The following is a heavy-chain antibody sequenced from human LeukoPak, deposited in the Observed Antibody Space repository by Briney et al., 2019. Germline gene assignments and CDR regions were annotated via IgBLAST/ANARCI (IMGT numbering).Heavy chain of an antibody. V-gene: IGHV3-23*01. CDR1: GFTLSSYA. D-gene: IGHD2-21*01. Sequence: GGSLRLSCAASGFTLSSYAMSWVRQAPGKGLEWVSAISVSGNTYHADSVKGRFTISRDSSKNTLYLQMNRLRAEDAAVYYCAKAPVTTCSGAYCYPFDYWGQGTLVTVSS. CDR2: ISVSGNT. CDR3: AKAPVTTCSGAYCYPFDY. J-gene: IGHJ4*02.